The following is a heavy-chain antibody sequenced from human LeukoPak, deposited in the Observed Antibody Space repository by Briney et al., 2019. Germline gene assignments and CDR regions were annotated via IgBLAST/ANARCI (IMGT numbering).Heavy chain of an antibody. J-gene: IGHJ3*01. Sequence: GGSLRLSCAASGFTFSSYSMNWVRQAPGKGLEWVSSISSSSSYIYYADSVKGRFTISRDNAKNSLYLQMNSLRAEDTAVYYCAREWGDYYDIREPYVWGQGTMVTVSS. CDR3: AREWGDYYDIREPYV. V-gene: IGHV3-21*01. CDR2: ISSSSSYI. CDR1: GFTFSSYS. D-gene: IGHD3-22*01.